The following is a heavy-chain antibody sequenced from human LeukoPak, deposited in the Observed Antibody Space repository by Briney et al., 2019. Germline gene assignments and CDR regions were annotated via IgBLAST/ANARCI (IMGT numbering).Heavy chain of an antibody. CDR1: GFIFTQYS. Sequence: GGSLRLSCADSGFIFTQYSMHWVRQSPGKGLEWVATIRKDGGDKDYADSVKGRFTLSSDSSRNTVYFQLNNLRVEDTAIYYCAKASWVSSTDAVRWGQGTLVTVSS. CDR3: AKASWVSSTDAVR. J-gene: IGHJ4*02. V-gene: IGHV3-33*08. CDR2: IRKDGGDK. D-gene: IGHD3-16*01.